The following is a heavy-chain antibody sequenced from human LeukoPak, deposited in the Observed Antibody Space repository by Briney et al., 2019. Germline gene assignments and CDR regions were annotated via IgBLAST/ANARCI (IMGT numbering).Heavy chain of an antibody. CDR2: IYYSGST. D-gene: IGHD3-3*01. CDR1: GGFISSSSYY. J-gene: IGHJ4*02. V-gene: IGHV4-39*01. CDR3: ARRDYEFFIDY. Sequence: PSETLSLTCTVSGGFISSSSYYWGWIRQPPGKGLEWIGSIYYSGSTYYNPSLKSRVTISVDTSKNQFSLKLSSVTAADTAVYYCARRDYEFFIDYWGQGTLVTVSS.